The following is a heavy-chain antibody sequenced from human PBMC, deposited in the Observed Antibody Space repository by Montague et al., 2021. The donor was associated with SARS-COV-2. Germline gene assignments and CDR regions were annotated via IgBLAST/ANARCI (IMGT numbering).Heavy chain of an antibody. D-gene: IGHD3-16*01. CDR3: AREFRIELWQTNWYFGL. CDR2: FDHSGDT. J-gene: IGHJ2*01. V-gene: IGHV4-59*11. Sequence: SETLSLTCSVSGGSISGHYWSWIRQPPGKGLEWIGNFDHSGDTKYNPSLKSRATISVDTSENQFALRLHSVTAADTAVYYCAREFRIELWQTNWYFGLWGRRTLVTVSS. CDR1: GGSISGHY.